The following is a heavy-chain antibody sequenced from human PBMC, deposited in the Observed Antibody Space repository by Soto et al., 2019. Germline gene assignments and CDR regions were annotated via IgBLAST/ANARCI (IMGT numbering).Heavy chain of an antibody. V-gene: IGHV3-48*03. CDR2: ISVGGTTI. Sequence: HPGGSLRPSCTAPGSTFSSSEMTWVAQSLGKALEGVSYISVGGTTIPCEDSAKGRFTISRDNAKNSLDLQMNSLIAEDTAVYYCARRPLYDSRSYYHHYYFDCWGQGTLVTVSS. CDR1: GSTFSSSE. CDR3: ARRPLYDSRSYYHHYYFDC. J-gene: IGHJ4*02. D-gene: IGHD3-22*01.